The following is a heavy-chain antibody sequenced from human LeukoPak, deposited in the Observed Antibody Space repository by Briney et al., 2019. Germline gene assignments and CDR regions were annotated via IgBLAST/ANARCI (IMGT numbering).Heavy chain of an antibody. D-gene: IGHD6-13*01. CDR3: ARHGSSSWYGSFDY. V-gene: IGHV4-39*01. J-gene: IGHJ4*02. Sequence: SETLSLTCAVSGGSITSGGYSWTWIRQPPGKGLEWIGSIYYSGSTYYNPSLKSRVTISVDTSKNQFSLKLSSVTAADTAVYYCARHGSSSWYGSFDYWGQGTLVTVSS. CDR2: IYYSGST. CDR1: GGSITSGGYS.